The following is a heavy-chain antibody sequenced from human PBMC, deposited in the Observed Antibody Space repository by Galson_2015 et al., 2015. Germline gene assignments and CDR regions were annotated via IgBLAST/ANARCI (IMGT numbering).Heavy chain of an antibody. CDR2: IRDGGGST. V-gene: IGHV3-23*01. D-gene: IGHD2-2*02. Sequence: SLRLSCAASRFTFSSYAMRWVRQAPGKGLDWVATIRDGGGSTFYAGSVKGRFSISRDNSRNTLYVQMNSLRAEDTAVYYCAKDQRLIPKSEIDYWGPGTLVTVSS. CDR3: AKDQRLIPKSEIDY. J-gene: IGHJ4*02. CDR1: RFTFSSYA.